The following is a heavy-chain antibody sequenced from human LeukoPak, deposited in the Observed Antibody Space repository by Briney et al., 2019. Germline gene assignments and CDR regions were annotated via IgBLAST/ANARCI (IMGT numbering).Heavy chain of an antibody. CDR1: AFTFSTYA. CDR3: ARFDRYYYYMDV. J-gene: IGHJ6*03. D-gene: IGHD3-9*01. Sequence: GGSLRLSCAASAFTFSTYAMSWVRQAPGKGLEWVANIKQDGSEKYYVDSVKGRFTISRDNAKNSLYLQMNSLRAEDTAVYYCARFDRYYYYMDVWGKGTTVTISS. V-gene: IGHV3-7*01. CDR2: IKQDGSEK.